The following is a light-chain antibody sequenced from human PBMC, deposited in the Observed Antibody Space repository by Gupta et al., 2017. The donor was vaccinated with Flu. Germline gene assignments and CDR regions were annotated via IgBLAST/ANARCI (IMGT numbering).Light chain of an antibody. Sequence: EVVLAQSPGTVSLSPGERVTLSCRASRSIDSSYLAWYQQKPGQAPRLLIYGASRRATGIADRFSGSGSGTEFTLTINSLEPEDFAVYYCQQDYRSPYTFGQGTKVEI. CDR2: GAS. CDR3: QQDYRSPYT. J-gene: IGKJ2*01. V-gene: IGKV3-20*01. CDR1: RSIDSSY.